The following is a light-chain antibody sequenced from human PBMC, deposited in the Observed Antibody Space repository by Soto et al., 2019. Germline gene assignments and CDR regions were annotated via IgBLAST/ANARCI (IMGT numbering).Light chain of an antibody. CDR2: GAS. J-gene: IGKJ2*01. CDR1: QSIRNN. CDR3: QQYDNWPPYT. V-gene: IGKV3-15*01. Sequence: EIVMTQSPATLSVSPGERATLSCRASQSIRNNLIWYQQKSGQAPRLLIYGASTRATGIPARFSGSGSGTEVTLTISSLQSEDFAVYYCQQYDNWPPYTFGQGTKVEIK.